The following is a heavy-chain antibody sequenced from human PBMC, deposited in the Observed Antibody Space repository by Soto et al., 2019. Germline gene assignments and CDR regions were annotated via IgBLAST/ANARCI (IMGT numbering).Heavy chain of an antibody. D-gene: IGHD6-13*01. Sequence: KASETLSLTCTVSGGSITNYYWTWIRQTPGKGLEWIGYVYYTGSTNYNPSLKSRVHISIDTSKNEFYLNLTSVTAAETAIYYCARVLPRPYSNSAFDYWGQGTLVTVSS. CDR1: GGSITNYY. CDR2: VYYTGST. J-gene: IGHJ4*02. CDR3: ARVLPRPYSNSAFDY. V-gene: IGHV4-59*12.